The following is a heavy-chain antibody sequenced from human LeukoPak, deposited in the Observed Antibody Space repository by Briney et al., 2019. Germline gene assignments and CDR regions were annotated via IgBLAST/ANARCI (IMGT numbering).Heavy chain of an antibody. V-gene: IGHV4-59*01. D-gene: IGHD3-22*01. CDR2: IYYSGST. CDR3: ARGPLDSSGSATDY. J-gene: IGHJ4*02. CDR1: GGSISSYY. Sequence: MTSVTLSLTCTVSGGSISSYYWSWIRQPPVKGLEWIGYIYYSGSTNYNPSLKSRVTISVDTSKNQFSLKLSSVTAADTAVYYCARGPLDSSGSATDYWGQGTLVTVSS.